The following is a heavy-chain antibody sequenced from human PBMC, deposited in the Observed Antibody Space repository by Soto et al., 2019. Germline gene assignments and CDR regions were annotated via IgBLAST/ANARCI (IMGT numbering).Heavy chain of an antibody. V-gene: IGHV3-21*01. D-gene: IGHD6-13*01. J-gene: IGHJ5*02. CDR3: AAAEAETFDP. Sequence: GGSLRLSCAASGFTFSSCSMNWVRQAPGKGLEWVSSISSSSSYIYYADSVKGRFTISRDNAKNSLYLQMNSLRAEDTAVYYCAAAEAETFDPWGQGTLVTVSS. CDR2: ISSSSSYI. CDR1: GFTFSSCS.